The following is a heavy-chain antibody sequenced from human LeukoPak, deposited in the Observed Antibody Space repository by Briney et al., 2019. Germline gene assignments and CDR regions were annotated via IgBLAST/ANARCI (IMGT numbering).Heavy chain of an antibody. CDR2: IYYSGST. D-gene: IGHD2-8*01. CDR1: GGSISSYY. Sequence: SETLSLTCTVSGGSISSYYWGWIRQPPGKGLEWIGYIYYSGSTNYNPSLKSRVTISVDTSKNQFSLKLSSVTAADTAVYYCARERYCTNGVCYWFDPWGQGTLVTVSS. J-gene: IGHJ5*02. CDR3: ARERYCTNGVCYWFDP. V-gene: IGHV4-59*01.